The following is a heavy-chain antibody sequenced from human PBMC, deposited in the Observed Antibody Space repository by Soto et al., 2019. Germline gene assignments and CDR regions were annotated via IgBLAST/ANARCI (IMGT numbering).Heavy chain of an antibody. CDR1: ESTVSSYP. CDR3: AKALRFTFTTGYYMDV. J-gene: IGHJ6*03. Sequence: EVQLLESGGGLVQPGGSLRLSCEASESTVSSYPMSWFRRAPGKGLEWVSVISGSGSTYSADSVKGRFPISRDSSKNTVYLQMNSLRAADTAVYYCAKALRFTFTTGYYMDVWGRGTTVTVSS. V-gene: IGHV3-23*01. D-gene: IGHD3-16*01. CDR2: ISGSGST.